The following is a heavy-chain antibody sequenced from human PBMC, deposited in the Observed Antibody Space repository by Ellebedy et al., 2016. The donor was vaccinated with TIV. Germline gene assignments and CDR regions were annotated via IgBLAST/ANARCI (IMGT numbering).Heavy chain of an antibody. D-gene: IGHD3-10*01. J-gene: IGHJ3*02. Sequence: SETLSLXXTVSGDSISSEGYYWNWVRQHPGKGLEWLGYISSSGNIYYNPSLQRRLSISVDTSENQFSLTLTSVTADDSAIYYGARASELLWFGDVLPDAFDIWGQGTMVTVSS. CDR2: ISSSGNI. V-gene: IGHV4-31*03. CDR1: GDSISSEGYY. CDR3: ARASELLWFGDVLPDAFDI.